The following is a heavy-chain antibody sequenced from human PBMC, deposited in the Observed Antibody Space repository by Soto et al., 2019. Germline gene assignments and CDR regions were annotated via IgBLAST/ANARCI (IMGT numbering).Heavy chain of an antibody. CDR3: ARWQWLVTDYYYGMDV. CDR1: GGSISSSSYY. J-gene: IGHJ6*02. Sequence: SETLSLTCTVSGGSISSSSYYWGWIRQPPGKGLEWIGSIYYSGSTYYNPSLKSRVTISVDTSKNQFSLKLSSVTAADTAVYYCARWQWLVTDYYYGMDVWGQGTTVTVSS. V-gene: IGHV4-39*01. D-gene: IGHD6-19*01. CDR2: IYYSGST.